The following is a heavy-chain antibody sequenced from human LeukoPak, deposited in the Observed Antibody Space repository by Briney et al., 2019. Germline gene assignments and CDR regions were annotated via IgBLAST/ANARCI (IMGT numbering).Heavy chain of an antibody. Sequence: GASVKVSCKASGYTFTGYYMHWVRQAPGQGLEWMGWINPNNGDTKNSQKFQGRVTMTRDTSITTAYLELNSLTSDDTAMYYCTRAYPSGWSDNWGQGTLVTVSS. CDR2: INPNNGDT. D-gene: IGHD6-19*01. CDR1: GYTFTGYY. V-gene: IGHV1-2*02. J-gene: IGHJ4*02. CDR3: TRAYPSGWSDN.